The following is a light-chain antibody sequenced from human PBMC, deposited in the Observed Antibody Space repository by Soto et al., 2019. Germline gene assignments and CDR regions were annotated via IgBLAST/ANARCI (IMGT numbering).Light chain of an antibody. J-gene: IGKJ1*01. Sequence: EIVLTQSPGTLSLSPGERATLSCRASQSIRSNHLAWYQQKPGQAPRLLIYGASSRATGIPDRFSGSGSGTDFTLTISRLEPEDFAVYHCQQYDNSFRTFGPGTKVDIK. V-gene: IGKV3-20*01. CDR1: QSIRSNH. CDR2: GAS. CDR3: QQYDNSFRT.